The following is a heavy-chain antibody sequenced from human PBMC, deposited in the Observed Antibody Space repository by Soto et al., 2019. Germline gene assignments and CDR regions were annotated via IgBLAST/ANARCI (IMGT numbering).Heavy chain of an antibody. CDR1: GGSFSGYY. J-gene: IGHJ6*02. CDR3: ARLPFSYYYYYGMDV. Sequence: SETLSLTCTVSGGSFSGYYWSWIRKPPGKGLEWIGEINHSGSTNYNPSLKSRVTISVDTSKNQFSLKLSSVTAADTAVYYCARLPFSYYYYYGMDVWGQGTTVTVSS. CDR2: INHSGST. V-gene: IGHV4-34*01.